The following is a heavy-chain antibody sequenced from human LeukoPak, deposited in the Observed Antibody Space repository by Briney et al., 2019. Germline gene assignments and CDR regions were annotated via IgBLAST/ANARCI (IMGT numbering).Heavy chain of an antibody. V-gene: IGHV3-48*03. D-gene: IGHD2-15*01. CDR2: ISSRGTTI. CDR3: ARVRSGLHMDV. CDR1: GFTFSSYE. Sequence: PGGSLRLSCAVSGFTFSSYEMNWVRQAPGKGLEWVPYISSRGTTIYYVDSVKGRFTISRDNAKNSLYLQMNSLRAEDTALYYCARVRSGLHMDVWGQGTTVTVSS. J-gene: IGHJ6*02.